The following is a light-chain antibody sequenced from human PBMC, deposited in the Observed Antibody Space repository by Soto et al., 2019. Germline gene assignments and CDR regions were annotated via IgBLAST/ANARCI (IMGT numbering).Light chain of an antibody. J-gene: IGLJ1*01. CDR3: QPYHSRLTTL. Sequence: QSVLTQPPSVSGAPGQRVTISCTGTSSNIGAGYDVHWYQHLPGTAPKLLIYGDSNRPAGVPDRFSGSRSGSSASLAITGLQAEDEADYYCQPYHSRLTTLFGTGPKATV. CDR2: GDS. CDR1: SSNIGAGYD. V-gene: IGLV1-40*01.